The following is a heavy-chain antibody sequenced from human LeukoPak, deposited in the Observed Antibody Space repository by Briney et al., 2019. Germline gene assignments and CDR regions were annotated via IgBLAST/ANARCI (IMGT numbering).Heavy chain of an antibody. CDR3: ARGGWFGELSYYFDY. CDR2: IKQDGSEK. Sequence: GGSLRPSWVASGFTFSSFWMSWVRQAPGKGLEWVANIKQDGSEKYYVASVKGRFAISRDNAKNSLYLQMNSLRAEDTAVYYCARGGWFGELSYYFDYWGQGTLVTVSS. D-gene: IGHD3-10*01. CDR1: GFTFSSFW. V-gene: IGHV3-7*03. J-gene: IGHJ4*02.